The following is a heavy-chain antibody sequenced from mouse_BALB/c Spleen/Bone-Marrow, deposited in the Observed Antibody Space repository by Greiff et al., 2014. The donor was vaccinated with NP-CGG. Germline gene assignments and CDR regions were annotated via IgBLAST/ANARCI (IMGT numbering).Heavy chain of an antibody. CDR1: GFTFTDYY. J-gene: IGHJ2*01. Sequence: EVQLVESGGGLVQPGGSLRLSCATSGFTFTDYYMNWVRQPPGKALEWLGFIRNKAYGYATEYSASVKGRFTISRDNSQGILYLQMNSLRAEDSATYYCARDMGGILFDSGAKAPLSQSPQ. D-gene: IGHD4-1*01. CDR3: ARDMGGILFDS. V-gene: IGHV7-3*02. CDR2: IRNKAYGYAT.